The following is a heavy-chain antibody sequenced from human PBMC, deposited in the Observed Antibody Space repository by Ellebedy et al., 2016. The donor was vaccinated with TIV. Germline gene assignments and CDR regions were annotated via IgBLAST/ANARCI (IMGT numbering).Heavy chain of an antibody. D-gene: IGHD5-12*01. J-gene: IGHJ3*02. CDR2: IYPGDSDT. V-gene: IGHV5-51*01. CDR1: GYSFTSYW. CDR3: AITGDIVI. Sequence: GGSLRLSCKGSGYSFTSYWIGRVRQMPGKGLEWMGIIYPGDSDTRYSPSFQGQVTISADKSISTAYLQWSSLKASDTAMYYCAITGDIVIWGQGTMVTVSS.